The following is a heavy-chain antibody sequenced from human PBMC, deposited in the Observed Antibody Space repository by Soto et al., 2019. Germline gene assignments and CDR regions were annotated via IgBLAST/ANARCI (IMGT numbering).Heavy chain of an antibody. Sequence: QVQLVEYGGAVVQPGTSLRLSCTASGFTFSSYRMHWVRQAPGKGLEWVAIIWYDGSHKFYVDSVKGRFAVSRDNSKNTVYLQMNTLTGEDTAVYYSARPRYSGDDPDALEIWGPGTLVTISS. CDR2: IWYDGSHK. V-gene: IGHV3-33*01. CDR3: ARPRYSGDDPDALEI. D-gene: IGHD5-12*01. J-gene: IGHJ3*02. CDR1: GFTFSSYR.